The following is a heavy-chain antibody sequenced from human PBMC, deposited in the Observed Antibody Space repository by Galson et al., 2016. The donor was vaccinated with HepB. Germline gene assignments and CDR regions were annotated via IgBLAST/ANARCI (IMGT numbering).Heavy chain of an antibody. V-gene: IGHV3-33*01. CDR1: GFTFSSCG. Sequence: SLRLSCAASGFTFSSCGMHWVRQAPGKGLEWLALIWYAGSTDYYADSVKGRFTISRDNSKNTLYLQLNSLRAEDTAVYYCAREHPGIAAAILDYWGQGTLVTVST. CDR2: IWYAGSTD. CDR3: AREHPGIAAAILDY. D-gene: IGHD6-25*01. J-gene: IGHJ4*02.